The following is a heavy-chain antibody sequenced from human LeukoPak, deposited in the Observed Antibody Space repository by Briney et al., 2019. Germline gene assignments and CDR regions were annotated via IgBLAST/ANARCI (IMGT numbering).Heavy chain of an antibody. CDR2: VYCDDDN. CDR1: GFSLTTRGLG. Sequence: SGPTLAKPTQTLTLTCSFIGFSLTTRGLGGGWVRQLPGQALEWLAPVYCDDDNRYSPSLRTRLTITKDASKNQVVLTLTAVDPVDTATYYCAHTLCRAGACYDAFDFWGQGTPVTISS. V-gene: IGHV2-5*02. J-gene: IGHJ4*03. D-gene: IGHD2-21*02. CDR3: AHTLCRAGACYDAFDF.